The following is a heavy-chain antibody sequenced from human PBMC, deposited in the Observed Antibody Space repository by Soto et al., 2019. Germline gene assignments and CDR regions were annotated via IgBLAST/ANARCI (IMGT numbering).Heavy chain of an antibody. CDR1: GGSLSNYY. Sequence: SETLSLTCTVSGGSLSNYYWNWIRQPPGEGLEWLGYIYYSGSTKYNPSLKSPVTISVDTSKNQFSLNLISVTAADTAVYYCRRSSRFGTDVWGQGTAVTVSS. J-gene: IGHJ6*02. CDR3: RRSSRFGTDV. V-gene: IGHV4-59*08. D-gene: IGHD6-13*01. CDR2: IYYSGST.